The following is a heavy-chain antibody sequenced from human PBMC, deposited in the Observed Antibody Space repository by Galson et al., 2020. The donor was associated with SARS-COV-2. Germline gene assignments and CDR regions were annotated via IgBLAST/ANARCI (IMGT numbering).Heavy chain of an antibody. J-gene: IGHJ1*01. V-gene: IGHV1-69*13. CDR1: GGTFSSYA. CDR3: ARSEDYGDYSLLGAAEYFQH. Sequence: SVKVSCKASGGTFSSYAISWVRQAPGQGPEWMGGIIPIFGTANYAQNLQGRVTITADESTSTAYMELSSVRSEDAAVSYCARSEDYGDYSLLGAAEYFQHWGQGTVVTVSS. D-gene: IGHD4-17*01. CDR2: IIPIFGTA.